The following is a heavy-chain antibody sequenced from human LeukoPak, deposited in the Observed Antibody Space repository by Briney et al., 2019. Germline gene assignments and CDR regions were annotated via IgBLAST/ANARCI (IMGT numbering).Heavy chain of an antibody. CDR2: IYDSGST. V-gene: IGHV4-59*01. D-gene: IGHD7-27*01. J-gene: IGHJ6*03. Sequence: SETLSLTCTVSGGSLSSYYWCWLRQPPGNGLEWIGYIYDSGSTNYNPSLTSRVTISVDTSKNQFFLKLSSVNAADTALYYCARAGELGIYYYYYYMDVWGKGTTVTVSS. CDR3: ARAGELGIYYYYYYMDV. CDR1: GGSLSSYY.